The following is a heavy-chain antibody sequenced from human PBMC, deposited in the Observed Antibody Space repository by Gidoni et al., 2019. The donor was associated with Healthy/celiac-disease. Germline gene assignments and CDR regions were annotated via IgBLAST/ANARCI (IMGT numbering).Heavy chain of an antibody. J-gene: IGHJ6*02. V-gene: IGHV1-3*01. CDR1: GYTVTSYA. CDR3: AREYALSPPYGMDV. CDR2: INAGHGNT. Sequence: QVQLVQSGPEANTPGASVRVSCKASGYTVTSYAMHWVRQAPGQRLEWMGWINAGHGNTKYSQKFQGRVTITRDTSASTAYMELSSLRSEDTAVYYCAREYALSPPYGMDVWGQGTTVTVSS.